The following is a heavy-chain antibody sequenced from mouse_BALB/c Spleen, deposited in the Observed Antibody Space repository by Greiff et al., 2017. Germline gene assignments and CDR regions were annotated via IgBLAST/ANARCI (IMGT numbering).Heavy chain of an antibody. CDR2: ISSGGST. Sequence: EVQLKESGGGLVKPGGSLKLSCAASGFTFSSYAMSWVRQTPEKRLEWVASISSGGSTYYPDSVKGRFTISRDNARNILYLQMSSLRSEDTAMYYCARARGALDYATFAYWGQGTLVTVSA. J-gene: IGHJ3*01. V-gene: IGHV5-6-5*01. CDR1: GFTFSSYA. D-gene: IGHD2-4*01. CDR3: ARARGALDYATFAY.